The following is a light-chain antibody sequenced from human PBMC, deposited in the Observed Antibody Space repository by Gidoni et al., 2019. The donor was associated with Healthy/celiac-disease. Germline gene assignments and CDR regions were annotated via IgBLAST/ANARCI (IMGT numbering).Light chain of an antibody. V-gene: IGKV3-11*01. CDR2: DAS. Sequence: EIVLTQSPATLSLSPGERATLSCRASQSASSYLTWYQQKPGQAPRLLIYDASNRATGIPARFSGSGSGTDFTLTISSLEPEDFAVYYCQQRSNWPPLTFGGGTKVEIK. CDR3: QQRSNWPPLT. J-gene: IGKJ4*01. CDR1: QSASSY.